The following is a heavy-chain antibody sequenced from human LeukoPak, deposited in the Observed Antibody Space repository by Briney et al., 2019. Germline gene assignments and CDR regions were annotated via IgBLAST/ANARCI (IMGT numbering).Heavy chain of an antibody. CDR2: TYYRSKWYN. D-gene: IGHD6-19*01. CDR1: GDSVSSNTTG. Sequence: SQTLSLTCAISGDSVSSNTTGWNWIRQSPSRGLEWLGRTYYRSKWYNHYAVSVKSRITVNPDTSKNQFSLKLSSVTAADTAVYYCAGFHGSGHSNFDYWGQGTLVTVSS. CDR3: AGFHGSGHSNFDY. V-gene: IGHV6-1*01. J-gene: IGHJ4*02.